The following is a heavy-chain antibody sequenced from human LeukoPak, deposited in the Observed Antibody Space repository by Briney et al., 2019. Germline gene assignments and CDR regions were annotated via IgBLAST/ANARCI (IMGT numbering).Heavy chain of an antibody. D-gene: IGHD6-19*01. CDR1: GFTLSSYS. CDR3: VKVLEQWLAFDY. CDR2: ISSSSIYI. Sequence: GGSLRLSCAASGFTLSSYSMKWVRQAPGKGLEWVSSISSSSIYIYYADSVKGRFTISRDNAKNTLYLQMTSLRVDDTAVYYCVKVLEQWLAFDYWGQGTLVTVSS. V-gene: IGHV3-21*04. J-gene: IGHJ4*02.